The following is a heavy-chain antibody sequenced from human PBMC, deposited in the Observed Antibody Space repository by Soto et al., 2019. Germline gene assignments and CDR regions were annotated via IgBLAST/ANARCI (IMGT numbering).Heavy chain of an antibody. Sequence: PSETLSLTCTVSGGSISSGDYYWSWIRXPPGKGLEWIGYIYYSGSTYYNPSLKSRVTISVDTSKNQFSLKLSSVTAADTAVYXXXXXPFXRVVVEERKEYYFDYWGQGNLVTVXS. CDR1: GGSISSGDYY. J-gene: IGHJ4*02. D-gene: IGHD2-15*01. V-gene: IGHV4-30-4*01. CDR3: XXXPFXRVVVEERKEYYFDY. CDR2: IYYSGST.